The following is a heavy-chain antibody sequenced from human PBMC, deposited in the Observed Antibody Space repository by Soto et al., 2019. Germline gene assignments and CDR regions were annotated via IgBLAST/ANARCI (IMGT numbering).Heavy chain of an antibody. CDR3: ARALIAAAGITGYYYGMDV. CDR2: IIPIFGTA. V-gene: IGHV1-69*13. CDR1: GGTFSSYA. Sequence: SVKVSCKASGGTFSSYAISWVRQAPGQGLEWMGGIIPIFGTANYAQKFQGRVTITADESTSTAYMELSSLRSEDTAVYYCARALIAAAGITGYYYGMDVWGQGTTVTVSS. D-gene: IGHD6-13*01. J-gene: IGHJ6*02.